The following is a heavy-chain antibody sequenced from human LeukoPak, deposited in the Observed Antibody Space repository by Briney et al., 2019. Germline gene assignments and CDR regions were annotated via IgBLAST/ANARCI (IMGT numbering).Heavy chain of an antibody. CDR3: ARRPDYSRGVYYYYMDV. Sequence: ASVNVSFKASGYTFTGYYMHWVRQAPGQRLEWMGWINPNSGGTNYAQKFQGRVTMTRDTSISTAYMELSRLRSDDTAVYYCARRPDYSRGVYYYYMDVWGKGTTITVSS. CDR2: INPNSGGT. D-gene: IGHD2-15*01. V-gene: IGHV1-2*02. J-gene: IGHJ6*03. CDR1: GYTFTGYY.